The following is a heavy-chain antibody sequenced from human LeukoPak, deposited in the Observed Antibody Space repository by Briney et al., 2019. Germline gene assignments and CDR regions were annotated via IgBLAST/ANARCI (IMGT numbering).Heavy chain of an antibody. CDR1: GGSISSYY. CDR3: ARASLRITDAFDI. V-gene: IGHV4-59*08. Sequence: SETLSLTCTVSGGSISSYYWSWIRQPPGKGLEWIGYIYYSGSTNYNPSLKSRVTISVDTSKNQFSLKLSSVTAADTAVYYCARASLRITDAFDIWGQGTMVTVSS. J-gene: IGHJ3*02. CDR2: IYYSGST. D-gene: IGHD3-10*01.